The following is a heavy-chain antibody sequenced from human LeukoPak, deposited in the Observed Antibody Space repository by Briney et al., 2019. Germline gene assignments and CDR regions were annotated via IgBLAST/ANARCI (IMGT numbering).Heavy chain of an antibody. J-gene: IGHJ6*02. CDR1: GYTFTSYG. CDR2: ISAYNGNT. V-gene: IGHV1-18*01. Sequence: ASVKVSCKAPGYTFTSYGISWVRQAPGQGLEWMGWISAYNGNTNYAQKLQGRVTMTTDTSTSTAYMELRSLRSDDTAVYYCARSDSQYYYYYGMDVWGQGTTVTVSS. D-gene: IGHD3-22*01. CDR3: ARSDSQYYYYYGMDV.